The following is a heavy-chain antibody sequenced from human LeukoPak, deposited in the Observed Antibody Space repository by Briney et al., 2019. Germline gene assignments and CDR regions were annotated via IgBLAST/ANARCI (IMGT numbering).Heavy chain of an antibody. J-gene: IGHJ4*02. CDR1: GGSISSYY. Sequence: PSGTLSLTCTVSGGSISSYYWSWIRQPPGKGLEWIGCIYYSGSTNYNPSLKSRVTISVDTSKNQFSLKLSSVTAADTAVYYCARDPYSSSWYDYWGQGTLVTVSS. CDR2: IYYSGST. CDR3: ARDPYSSSWYDY. D-gene: IGHD6-13*01. V-gene: IGHV4-59*01.